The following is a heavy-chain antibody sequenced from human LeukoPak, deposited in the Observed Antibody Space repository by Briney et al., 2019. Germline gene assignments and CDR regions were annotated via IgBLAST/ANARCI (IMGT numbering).Heavy chain of an antibody. V-gene: IGHV4-59*11. CDR1: GGSIRSHY. D-gene: IGHD6-19*01. CDR2: VYYSGST. CDR3: TKTRSGWMYFFDY. Sequence: SETLSLTCTVSGGSIRSHYWSWIRQPPGKGLEWIGYVYYSGSTNYNPSLKSRVTMSVDTSKNQFSLKLNSVTAADTAVYYCTKTRSGWMYFFDYWGQGSLVTVSS. J-gene: IGHJ4*02.